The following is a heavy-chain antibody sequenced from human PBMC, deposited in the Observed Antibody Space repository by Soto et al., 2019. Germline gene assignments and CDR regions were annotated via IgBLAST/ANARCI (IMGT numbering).Heavy chain of an antibody. V-gene: IGHV3-21*01. CDR2: ISSSSSYI. J-gene: IGHJ6*02. D-gene: IGHD3-10*01. CDR3: ARDLRLGGMDV. Sequence: GGSLRLSCAASGFTFSSYSMNWVRQAPGKGLEWVSSISSSSSYIYYAVSVKGRFTISRDNAKNSLYLQMNSLRAEDTAVYYCARDLRLGGMDVWGQGTTVTVSS. CDR1: GFTFSSYS.